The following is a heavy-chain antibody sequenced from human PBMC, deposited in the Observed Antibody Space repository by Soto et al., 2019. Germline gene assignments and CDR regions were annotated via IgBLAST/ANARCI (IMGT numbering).Heavy chain of an antibody. CDR1: GGTFSSYT. V-gene: IGHV1-69*02. J-gene: IGHJ4*02. CDR3: ARGPARYCSSTSCYVNYFDY. Sequence: SVKVSCKASGGTFSSYTISWVRQAPGQGLEWMGRIIPILGIANYAQKFQGRVTITADKSTSTAYMELSSLRSEDTAVYYCARGPARYCSSTSCYVNYFDYWGQGTLVTVSS. D-gene: IGHD2-2*01. CDR2: IIPILGIA.